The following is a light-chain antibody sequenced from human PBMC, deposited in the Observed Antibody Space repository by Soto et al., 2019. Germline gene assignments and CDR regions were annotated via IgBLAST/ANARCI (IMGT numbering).Light chain of an antibody. CDR1: QRISSN. J-gene: IGKJ4*01. CDR2: GAS. V-gene: IGKV3-20*01. CDR3: EYYGSSIT. Sequence: ILLTHSPGTLSLSPGGRATLSCRASQRISSNLAWYQQKPGQAPRLLIYGASTRATGVPARFSGSGSGTDFTLTISRLEPEDFAVYYCEYYGSSITFAGGTKVDIK.